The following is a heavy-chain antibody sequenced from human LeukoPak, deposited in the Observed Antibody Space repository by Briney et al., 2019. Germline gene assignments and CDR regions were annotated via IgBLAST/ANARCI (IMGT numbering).Heavy chain of an antibody. V-gene: IGHV4-34*01. J-gene: IGHJ6*02. CDR1: GGSFSDYY. D-gene: IGHD3-10*01. Sequence: SETLSLTCAVYGGSFSDYYWNWIRQPPGKGLKWIGEINHSGSTSYNPSLKSRVTISVDTSKNQFSLKVSSVTAADTAVYYCAREPYYYYGMDVWGQGTTVTVSS. CDR3: AREPYYYYGMDV. CDR2: INHSGST.